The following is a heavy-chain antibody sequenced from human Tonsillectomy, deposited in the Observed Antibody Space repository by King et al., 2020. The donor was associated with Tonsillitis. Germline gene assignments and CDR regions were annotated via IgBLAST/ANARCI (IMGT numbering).Heavy chain of an antibody. V-gene: IGHV3-21*01. Sequence: QLVQSGGGLVKPGGSLRLSCAASGFTFSSYSMNWVRQAPGKGLEWVSSISSSSSYIYYADSLKGRFTISRDNAKNSLYLQMNSLRAEDTAVYYCARERGKQLDSYWYFDLWGRGTLVTVSS. D-gene: IGHD6-13*01. CDR3: ARERGKQLDSYWYFDL. CDR2: ISSSSSYI. CDR1: GFTFSSYS. J-gene: IGHJ2*01.